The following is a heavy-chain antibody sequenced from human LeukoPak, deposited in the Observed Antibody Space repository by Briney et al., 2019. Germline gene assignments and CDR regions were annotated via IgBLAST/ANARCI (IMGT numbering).Heavy chain of an antibody. Sequence: GGSLTLSCVASGFTFTNAWMSWVRQAPGKGLEWVVHIKSKTDGGTTDYSAPVKGRFIISRDDSEHTLYLQITSLKTDDTAVYYCAKYDASVNFDYWGQGTLVTVSS. CDR1: GFTFTNAW. D-gene: IGHD3-16*01. V-gene: IGHV3-15*05. CDR3: AKYDASVNFDY. CDR2: IKSKTDGGTT. J-gene: IGHJ4*02.